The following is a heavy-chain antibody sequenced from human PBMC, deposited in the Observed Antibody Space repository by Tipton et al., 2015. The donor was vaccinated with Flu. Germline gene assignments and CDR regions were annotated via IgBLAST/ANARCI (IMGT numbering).Heavy chain of an antibody. J-gene: IGHJ4*02. CDR1: GGSISSSGYY. CDR3: ARTFSGSDRRSFDF. D-gene: IGHD1-26*01. V-gene: IGHV4-39*01. Sequence: GLVKPSETLSLICTVPGGSISSSGYYWGWIRQPPGKGLEWIGTIYYSGSTYYNPSLKSRVTISVDTSKNQFSLNLNSVTAADTAFYYCARTFSGSDRRSFDFWGQGALVTVSS. CDR2: IYYSGST.